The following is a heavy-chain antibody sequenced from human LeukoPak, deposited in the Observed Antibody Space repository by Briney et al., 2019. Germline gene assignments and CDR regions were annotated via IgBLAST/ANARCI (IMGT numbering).Heavy chain of an antibody. CDR1: GYTFAAYY. CDR2: INPNSGVT. J-gene: IGHJ5*02. Sequence: GASVKVSCKASGYTFAAYYMHWVRQAPGQGLEWMGWINPNSGVTGYAQKFQGRVTMTRDTSISTAYMELSGLTSDDTAVYYCARKGETYSSNWYDWFDPWGQGTLVTVSS. D-gene: IGHD6-13*01. CDR3: ARKGETYSSNWYDWFDP. V-gene: IGHV1-2*02.